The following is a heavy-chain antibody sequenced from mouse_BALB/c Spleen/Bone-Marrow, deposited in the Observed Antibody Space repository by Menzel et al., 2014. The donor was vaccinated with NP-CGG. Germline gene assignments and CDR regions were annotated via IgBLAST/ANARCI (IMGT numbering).Heavy chain of an antibody. J-gene: IGHJ2*01. Sequence: VKLMESGGGLVQPGGSLNLSCAASGFTFSIYTISVVRQFPEKRLACFATLFSGGRYTYYPDSVKGRFTISRDNAKNTLYLQMSILKSEDTAMLDWTGWDEGTYWGQGTTLTV. CDR1: GFTFSIYT. CDR2: LFSGGRYT. CDR3: TGWDEGTY. V-gene: IGHV5-6-4*02. D-gene: IGHD4-1*01.